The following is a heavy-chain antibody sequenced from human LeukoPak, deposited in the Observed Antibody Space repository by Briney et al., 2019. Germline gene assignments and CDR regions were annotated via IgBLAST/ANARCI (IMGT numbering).Heavy chain of an antibody. CDR3: AKDPTRYCSSTSCYGGGWFDP. J-gene: IGHJ5*02. CDR2: IWNDGNNK. V-gene: IGHV3-33*06. Sequence: GGSLRLSCTASGFVFRNNAMHWVRQAPGRGLEWVADIWNDGNNKYYADSVRGRFTISRDNTKNTLYLQMNSLRAEDTAVYYCAKDPTRYCSSTSCYGGGWFDPWGQGTLVTVSS. D-gene: IGHD2-2*01. CDR1: GFVFRNNA.